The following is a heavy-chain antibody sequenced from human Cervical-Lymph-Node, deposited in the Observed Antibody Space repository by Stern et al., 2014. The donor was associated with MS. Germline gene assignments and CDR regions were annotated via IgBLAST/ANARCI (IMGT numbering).Heavy chain of an antibody. V-gene: IGHV3-30*18. CDR1: GFNFSTYG. J-gene: IGHJ4*02. D-gene: IGHD2-2*01. CDR3: AKICSSTTSNGVDY. Sequence: VQLVESGGGVVQPGRSLRLSCAASGFNFSTYGMHWVRQAPGKGVEWVATMSNDGSKKYYAASVKGRFTISRDNPKNTLYLQMNTLRPEDTAVYYCAKICSSTTSNGVDYWGQGTLVIVSS. CDR2: MSNDGSKK.